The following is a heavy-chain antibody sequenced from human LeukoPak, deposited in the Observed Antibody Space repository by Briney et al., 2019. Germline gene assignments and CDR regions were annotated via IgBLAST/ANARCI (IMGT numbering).Heavy chain of an antibody. CDR2: IYYSGST. CDR3: ARARDRLRHSGSPMGGYFDY. Sequence: PSETLSLTCTVSGGSISSGGYSWSWIRQHPGQGLEWIGYIYYSGSTYYNPSLKSRVTISVDTSKNQFSLKLSSVTAADTAVYYCARARDRLRHSGSPMGGYFDYWGQGTLVTVSS. D-gene: IGHD1-26*01. J-gene: IGHJ4*02. V-gene: IGHV4-31*03. CDR1: GGSISSGGYS.